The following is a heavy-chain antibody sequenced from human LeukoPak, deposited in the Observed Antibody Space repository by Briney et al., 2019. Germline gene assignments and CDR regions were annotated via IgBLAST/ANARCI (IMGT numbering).Heavy chain of an antibody. Sequence: TGGSLRLSCAASGFTFSSYWMHWVRQAPGKGLVWVSRINSDGSSTSYADSVKGRFTISRDNAKNTLYLQMNSLRAEDTAVYYCARVSGSGSYYFDYWGQGTLVTVSS. CDR1: GFTFSSYW. CDR3: ARVSGSGSYYFDY. J-gene: IGHJ4*02. D-gene: IGHD3-10*01. CDR2: INSDGSST. V-gene: IGHV3-74*01.